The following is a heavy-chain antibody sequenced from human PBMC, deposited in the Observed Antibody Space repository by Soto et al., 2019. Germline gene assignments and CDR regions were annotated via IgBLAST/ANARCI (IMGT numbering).Heavy chain of an antibody. J-gene: IGHJ4*02. CDR3: AKDTIAEDGMFDY. CDR2: IYYSGST. Sequence: SETLSLTCTFSVGSISSGGYYCSWIRQHPGKGLEWIGYIYYSGSTYYNPSLKSRVTISVDTSKNQFSLKLSSVTAADTAVYYCAKDTIAEDGMFDYWGQGTPVNVSS. CDR1: VGSISSGGYY. V-gene: IGHV4-31*03. D-gene: IGHD6-13*01.